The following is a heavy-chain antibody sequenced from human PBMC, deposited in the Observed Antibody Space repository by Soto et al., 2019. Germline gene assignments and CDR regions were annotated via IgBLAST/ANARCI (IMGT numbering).Heavy chain of an antibody. Sequence: QVQLVESGGGVVQPGRSLRLSCAASGFTFSSDAMHWVRQAPRKGLEWVAVISYDGSNKYYADSVKGRFTISSDNSKNTLYLNMNSLRAEDTAVYYCARVVKGYSSGWYSRGPDYWGQGTLVTVSS. J-gene: IGHJ4*02. CDR3: ARVVKGYSSGWYSRGPDY. D-gene: IGHD6-19*01. CDR2: ISYDGSNK. CDR1: GFTFSSDA. V-gene: IGHV3-30-3*01.